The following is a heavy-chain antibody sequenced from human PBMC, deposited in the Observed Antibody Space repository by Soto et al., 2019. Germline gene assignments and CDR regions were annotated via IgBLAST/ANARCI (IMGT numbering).Heavy chain of an antibody. V-gene: IGHV3-23*01. D-gene: IGHD3-16*01. Sequence: EVQLLESGGGLVQPGGSLRLSCAASGFTFSSYAMSWVRQAPGKGLEWVSAISGSGGSTYYADSVKGRFTISRDNSKNTMYLQMNNLRAEDTAVYYCGERLWGSRPRTGMDVWGQGTTVTVSS. CDR1: GFTFSSYA. CDR2: ISGSGGST. J-gene: IGHJ6*02. CDR3: GERLWGSRPRTGMDV.